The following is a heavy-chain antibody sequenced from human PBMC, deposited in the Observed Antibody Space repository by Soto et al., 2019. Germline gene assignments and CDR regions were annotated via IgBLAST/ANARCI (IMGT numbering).Heavy chain of an antibody. Sequence: RLSCAASRFTFENLGTSWVRKAPGKALEWISSISGSGFKKYYADSVKGRFTISRDNSKSTVYLELNNLSAEDTAVYHCAKNQGVELVPLATVDWFDPWGQGSVVTVSS. CDR2: ISGSGFKK. CDR3: AKNQGVELVPLATVDWFDP. CDR1: RFTFENLG. J-gene: IGHJ5*02. D-gene: IGHD1-26*01. V-gene: IGHV3-23*01.